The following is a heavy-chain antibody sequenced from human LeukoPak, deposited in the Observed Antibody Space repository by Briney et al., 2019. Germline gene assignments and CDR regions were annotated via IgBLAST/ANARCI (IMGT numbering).Heavy chain of an antibody. Sequence: SETLSLTCTVSGYSITSGYYWGWIRPPPGKGLEWLGSIYKTGSTYYNPSLQGRVTISRDTSRNQFSLRLTSVTAADTAVYYCARDLRYFSLWGQGTLVTVSS. J-gene: IGHJ1*01. V-gene: IGHV4-38-2*02. CDR3: ARDLRYFSL. CDR1: GYSITSGYY. D-gene: IGHD3-9*01. CDR2: IYKTGST.